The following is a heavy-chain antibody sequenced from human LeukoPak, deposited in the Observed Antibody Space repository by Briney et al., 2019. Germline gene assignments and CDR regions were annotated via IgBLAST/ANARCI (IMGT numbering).Heavy chain of an antibody. CDR1: GGTFSSYA. V-gene: IGHV1-69*05. J-gene: IGHJ3*02. Sequence: ASVKVSCKASGGTFSSYAISWVRQAPGQGLKWMGGIIPIFGTANYAQKFQGRVTITTDESTSTAYMELSSLRSEDTAVYYCASHSGITMIVVVTYAFDIWGQGTMVTVSS. CDR2: IIPIFGTA. D-gene: IGHD3-22*01. CDR3: ASHSGITMIVVVTYAFDI.